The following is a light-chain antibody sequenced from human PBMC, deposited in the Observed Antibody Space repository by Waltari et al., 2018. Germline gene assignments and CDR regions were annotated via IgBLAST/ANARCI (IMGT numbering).Light chain of an antibody. J-gene: IGKJ1*01. CDR3: QQYDSYSRT. V-gene: IGKV1-5*03. CDR2: KTS. Sequence: DIQMTQSPSTLSASVGDRVTITCRASQSIGSWLAWYQPRPGKAPKVLIYKTSSLQSGVPSRFSVSGSGTEFTLTISSLQPDDFATYYCQQYDSYSRTFGQGTKVESK. CDR1: QSIGSW.